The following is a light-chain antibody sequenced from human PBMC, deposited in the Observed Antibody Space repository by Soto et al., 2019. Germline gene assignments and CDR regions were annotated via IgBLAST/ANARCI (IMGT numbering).Light chain of an antibody. CDR3: QQRSSWPIT. CDR1: QTIRSN. CDR2: GAT. Sequence: TQSPSTLSVSPGDRATLSCRASQTIRSNLAWYQQKPGQAPRLLIYGATTRATGIPARFSGSGSGTDFTLTISSLEPEDFAVYYCQQRSSWPITFGQGTRL. J-gene: IGKJ5*01. V-gene: IGKV3-11*01.